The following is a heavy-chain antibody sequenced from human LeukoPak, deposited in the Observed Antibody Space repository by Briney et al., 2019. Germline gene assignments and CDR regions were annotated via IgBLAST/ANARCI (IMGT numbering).Heavy chain of an antibody. J-gene: IGHJ4*02. CDR1: GGTFSSYA. CDR2: IIPILGIA. D-gene: IGHD5-12*01. V-gene: IGHV1-69*04. CDR3: ARSPIVATTDFDY. Sequence: GSSVKVSCKASGGTFSSYAISWVRQAPGQGLEWMGRIIPILGIANYAQKFQGRVTITADKSTRTAYMELSSLRSEDTAVYYCARSPIVATTDFDYWGQGTLVTVSS.